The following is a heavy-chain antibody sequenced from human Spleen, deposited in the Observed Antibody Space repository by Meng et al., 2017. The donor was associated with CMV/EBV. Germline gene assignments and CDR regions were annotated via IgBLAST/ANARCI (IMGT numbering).Heavy chain of an antibody. Sequence: CSGSGGSISNYYWSWVRQPPGKGLEWIGYIYYSGSTNYNPSLKSRITISLDTSKKHFSLNLSSVTAADTAVYYCARSGELQDWYFDLWGRGTLVTVSS. CDR2: IYYSGST. J-gene: IGHJ2*01. V-gene: IGHV4-59*01. CDR1: GGSISNYY. D-gene: IGHD3-10*01. CDR3: ARSGELQDWYFDL.